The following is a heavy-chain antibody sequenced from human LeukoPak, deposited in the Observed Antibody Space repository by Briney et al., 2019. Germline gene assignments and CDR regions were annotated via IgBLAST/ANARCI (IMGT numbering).Heavy chain of an antibody. D-gene: IGHD3-10*01. J-gene: IGHJ5*02. CDR1: GFTFSNYG. V-gene: IGHV3-30*18. Sequence: PGRSLSLSCAASGFTFSNYGMHWVRQAPGKGLEWVALISYDGSKKYYVDSVKGRFTISRDNSKNTLDLQMNSLRAEDTAVYYCAKKAFDSGNYHWFDPWGQGTLVTVSS. CDR2: ISYDGSKK. CDR3: AKKAFDSGNYHWFDP.